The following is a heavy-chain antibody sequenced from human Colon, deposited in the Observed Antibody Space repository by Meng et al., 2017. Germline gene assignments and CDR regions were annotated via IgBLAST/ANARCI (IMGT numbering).Heavy chain of an antibody. D-gene: IGHD2-8*02. J-gene: IGHJ4*02. CDR1: GFTISSYT. Sequence: VKGVESGGGGVQPGRALRLSCAASGFTISSYTMHWVRQSPGKGLEWFSGVSGSGTITSYVDSVKGRFTISRDNSKNTVYLQMNSLRAEDTAVYFCTGGRIGSAPHDYWGQGTLVTVSS. V-gene: IGHV3-23*04. CDR3: TGGRIGSAPHDY. CDR2: VSGSGTIT.